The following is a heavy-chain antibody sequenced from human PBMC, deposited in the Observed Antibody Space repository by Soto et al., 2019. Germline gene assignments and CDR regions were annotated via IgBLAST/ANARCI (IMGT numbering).Heavy chain of an antibody. Sequence: SVKVSCKASGGTFSSYAISRVRQAPGQGLEWMGGIIPIFGTADYAQKFQGRVTITADESTSTAYMELSSLRSEDTAVYYCARDEVDIVATIGPPYYYGMDVWGQGTTVTVSS. D-gene: IGHD5-12*01. CDR3: ARDEVDIVATIGPPYYYGMDV. CDR1: GGTFSSYA. J-gene: IGHJ6*02. V-gene: IGHV1-69*13. CDR2: IIPIFGTA.